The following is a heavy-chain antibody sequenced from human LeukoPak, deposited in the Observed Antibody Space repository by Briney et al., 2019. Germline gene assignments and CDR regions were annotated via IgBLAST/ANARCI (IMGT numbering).Heavy chain of an antibody. J-gene: IGHJ4*02. CDR2: ITTSDGNT. CDR3: AKDGGLWVSAHWGDS. Sequence: GGSLRLSCAASGFTFSSYTMSWVRQAPGKGLEWVSTITTSDGNTYYADSVKGRFTVSRDNSKNTLFRQMNSLRAEDTAVYYCAKDGGLWVSAHWGDSWGRGTLVTVSS. CDR1: GFTFSSYT. V-gene: IGHV3-23*01. D-gene: IGHD7-27*01.